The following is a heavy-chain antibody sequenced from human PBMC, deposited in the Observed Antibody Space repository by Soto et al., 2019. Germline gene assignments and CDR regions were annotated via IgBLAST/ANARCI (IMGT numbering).Heavy chain of an antibody. D-gene: IGHD3-16*02. V-gene: IGHV3-30-3*01. Sequence: QVQLVESGGGVVQPGRSLRLSCAASGFTFSSYAMHWVRQAPGKGLEWVAVISYDGSNKYYADSVKGRFTISRDNSKNTLYLQMNSLRAEDTAVYYCARERELSVGLVKPSTFDYWGQGTLVTVSS. CDR3: ARERELSVGLVKPSTFDY. CDR2: ISYDGSNK. J-gene: IGHJ4*02. CDR1: GFTFSSYA.